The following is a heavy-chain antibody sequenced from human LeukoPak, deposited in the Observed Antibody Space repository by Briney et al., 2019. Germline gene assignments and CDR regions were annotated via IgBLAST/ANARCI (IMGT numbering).Heavy chain of an antibody. V-gene: IGHV3-30*02. Sequence: PGGSLRLSCAASGFTFSSYAMHWVRQAPGKGLEWVAFIRYDGSNKYYADSVRGRFTISRDNSKNTLYLQMNSLRAEDTAVYYCARALEEDYYYMDVWGKGTTVTISS. CDR1: GFTFSSYA. CDR2: IRYDGSNK. CDR3: ARALEEDYYYMDV. J-gene: IGHJ6*03.